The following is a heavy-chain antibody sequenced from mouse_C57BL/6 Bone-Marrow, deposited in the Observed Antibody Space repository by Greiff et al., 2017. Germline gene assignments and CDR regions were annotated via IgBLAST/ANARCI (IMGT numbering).Heavy chain of an antibody. Sequence: VQLKESGPELVKPGASVKIPCKASGYTFTDYNMDWVKQSHGKSLEWIGDINPNNGGTIYNQKFKGKATLTVDKSSSTAYMELRSLTSEYTAVYYCARRIYYDNLAWFAYWGQGTLVTVSA. V-gene: IGHV1-18*01. CDR3: ARRIYYDNLAWFAY. J-gene: IGHJ3*01. D-gene: IGHD2-1*01. CDR2: INPNNGGT. CDR1: GYTFTDYN.